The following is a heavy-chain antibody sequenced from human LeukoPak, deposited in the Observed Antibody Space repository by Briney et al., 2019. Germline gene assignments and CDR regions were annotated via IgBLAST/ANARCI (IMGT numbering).Heavy chain of an antibody. D-gene: IGHD3-10*01. CDR3: ARGGFYGHPFEF. CDR1: DYSISSDSY. J-gene: IGHJ4*02. Sequence: PSETLSLTCSVFDYSISSDSYWGWIRQAPGKGLLWIGHVYHSGSTYYNPSLESRVTISVDSSNNQISLNLNSVIAADTAMYFCARGGFYGHPFEFGGQGILVIVSA. V-gene: IGHV4-38-2*02. CDR2: VYHSGST.